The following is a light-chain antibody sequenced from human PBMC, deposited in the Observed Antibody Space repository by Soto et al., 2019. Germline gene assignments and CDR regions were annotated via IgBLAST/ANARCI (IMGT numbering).Light chain of an antibody. CDR3: QQYNSYSEA. J-gene: IGKJ1*01. V-gene: IGKV1-5*03. CDR2: KAS. CDR1: QTISSW. Sequence: IQLNLSPSSLSASVGDRVTITCRASQTISSWLAWYQQKPGKAPKLLIYKASTLKSGVPSRFSGSGSGTEFTLTISSLQPDDFATYYCQQYNSYSEAFGQGTKV.